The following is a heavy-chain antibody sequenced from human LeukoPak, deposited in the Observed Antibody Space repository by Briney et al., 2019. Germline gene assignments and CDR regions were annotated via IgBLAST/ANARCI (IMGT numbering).Heavy chain of an antibody. CDR2: ISGSGGST. Sequence: PGGSLRLSCAASGFTFSSHAMSWVRQAPGKGLEWVSAISGSGGSTYYADSVKGRFTISRDNSKNTLYLQMTSLRAEDTAVYYCAKTYYYDSSGYFYAFDIWGQGTMVTVSS. CDR1: GFTFSSHA. D-gene: IGHD3-22*01. CDR3: AKTYYYDSSGYFYAFDI. V-gene: IGHV3-23*01. J-gene: IGHJ3*02.